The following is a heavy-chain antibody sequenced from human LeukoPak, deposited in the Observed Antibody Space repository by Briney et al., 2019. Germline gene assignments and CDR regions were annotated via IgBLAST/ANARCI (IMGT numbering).Heavy chain of an antibody. CDR2: ISYSGDT. D-gene: IGHD6-19*01. Sequence: SETLSLTCTVSGGSISSADSYWSWIRQPPGKGLEWIAYISYSGDTYYNPSLKSRLTISMDTSKNQFSLKLSSVTAADTAVYYCVKTGRPNNSGWYRWFDPWGQGTLVTVSS. J-gene: IGHJ5*02. V-gene: IGHV4-30-4*01. CDR1: GGSISSADSY. CDR3: VKTGRPNNSGWYRWFDP.